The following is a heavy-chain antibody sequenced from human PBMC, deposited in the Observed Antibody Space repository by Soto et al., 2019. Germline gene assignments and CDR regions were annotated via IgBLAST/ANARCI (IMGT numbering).Heavy chain of an antibody. Sequence: SVKVSCKASGGTFSSYTISWVRQAPGQGLERMGRIIPILGIANYAQKFQGRVTITADKSTSTAYMELSSLRSEDTAVYYCARKGRYGDYVEAFDIWGQGTMVTVSS. D-gene: IGHD4-17*01. CDR2: IIPILGIA. J-gene: IGHJ3*02. CDR3: ARKGRYGDYVEAFDI. CDR1: GGTFSSYT. V-gene: IGHV1-69*02.